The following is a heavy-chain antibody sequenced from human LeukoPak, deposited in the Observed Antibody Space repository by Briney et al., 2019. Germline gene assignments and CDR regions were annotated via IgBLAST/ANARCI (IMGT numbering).Heavy chain of an antibody. CDR2: IKQDGSEK. CDR1: GFTFSSYW. Sequence: GGSLRLSCAASGFTFSSYWMSWVRQAPGKGLEWVANIKQDGSEKYYVDSVKGRFTISRDNAKNSLYLQMNSLRAEDTAVYYCARVRLLKIALAGTGEYNWFDPWGQGTLVTVSS. J-gene: IGHJ5*02. V-gene: IGHV3-7*01. D-gene: IGHD6-19*01. CDR3: ARVRLLKIALAGTGEYNWFDP.